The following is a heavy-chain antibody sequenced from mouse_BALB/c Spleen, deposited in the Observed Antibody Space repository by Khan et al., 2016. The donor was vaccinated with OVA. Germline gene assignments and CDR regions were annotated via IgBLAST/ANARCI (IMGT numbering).Heavy chain of an antibody. CDR1: GYSITSDYT. J-gene: IGHJ4*01. CDR2: IHYSGNT. Sequence: EVQLQESGPDLVKPSQSLSLTCTVTGYSITSDYTWHWIRQFPGNKLEWMGYIHYSGNTNYNTSLKSRISITRDTSKNQFFLQLNSVTIEDTATYYCTRFDGYYDAMDYWGQGTSVTVSS. V-gene: IGHV3-1*02. D-gene: IGHD2-3*01. CDR3: TRFDGYYDAMDY.